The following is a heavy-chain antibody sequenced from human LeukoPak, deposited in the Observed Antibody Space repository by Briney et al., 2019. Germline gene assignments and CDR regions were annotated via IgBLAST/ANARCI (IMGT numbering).Heavy chain of an antibody. CDR1: GGSFSGYY. CDR2: INHSGST. V-gene: IGHV4-34*01. J-gene: IGHJ4*02. Sequence: SETLSLTCAVYGGSFSGYYWSWIRQPPGKGLEWIGEINHSGSTNYNPSLKSRVTISVDTSKNQFSLKLSSVTAADTAVYYCARGLLYYYYGGGYYYWGQGTLVTVSS. D-gene: IGHD3-22*01. CDR3: ARGLLYYYYGGGYYY.